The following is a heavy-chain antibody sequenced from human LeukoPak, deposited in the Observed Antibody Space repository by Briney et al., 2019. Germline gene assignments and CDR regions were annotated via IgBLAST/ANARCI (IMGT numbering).Heavy chain of an antibody. CDR2: INPNSGGT. J-gene: IGHJ4*02. V-gene: IGHV1-2*02. D-gene: IGHD2-15*01. CDR3: ARDGVLCSGGSCYYSIDY. CDR1: GYTFIGYY. Sequence: VASVKVSCKASGYTFIGYYMHWVRQAPGQGLEWMGWINPNSGGTNYAQKFQGRVTMTRDMSINTAYMELSRLRSDDTAVYYCARDGVLCSGGSCYYSIDYWGQGTLVTVSS.